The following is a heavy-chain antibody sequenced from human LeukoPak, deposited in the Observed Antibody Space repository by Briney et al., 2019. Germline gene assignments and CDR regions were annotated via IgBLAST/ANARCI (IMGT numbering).Heavy chain of an antibody. CDR3: TRVGSITIFGVVNTGPDY. J-gene: IGHJ4*02. CDR2: IRSKAYGGTT. CDR1: GFTFGDYA. D-gene: IGHD3-3*01. Sequence: PGRSLRLSCTASGFTFGDYAMSWVRQAPGKGLEWVGFIRSKAYGGTTEYAASVKGRFTISRDDSKRIAYLQMNSLKTEDTAVYYCTRVGSITIFGVVNTGPDYWGQGTLVTVSS. V-gene: IGHV3-49*04.